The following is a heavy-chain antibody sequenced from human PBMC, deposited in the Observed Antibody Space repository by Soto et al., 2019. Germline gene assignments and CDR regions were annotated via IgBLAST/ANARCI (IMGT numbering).Heavy chain of an antibody. D-gene: IGHD6-6*01. CDR1: GYTLTELS. Sequence: GASVKVSCKVSGYTLTELSMHWVRQAPGKGLGWMGGFDPEDGETIYAQKFQGRVTMTEDTSTDTAYMELSSLRSEDTAVYYCAMGSAARPGYYYYYGMDVWRQGTTVTVSS. CDR3: AMGSAARPGYYYYYGMDV. CDR2: FDPEDGET. J-gene: IGHJ6*02. V-gene: IGHV1-24*01.